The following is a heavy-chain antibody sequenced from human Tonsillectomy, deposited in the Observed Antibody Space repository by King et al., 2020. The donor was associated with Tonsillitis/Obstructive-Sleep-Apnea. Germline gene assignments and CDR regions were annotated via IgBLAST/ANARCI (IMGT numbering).Heavy chain of an antibody. CDR2: ISGDGGST. D-gene: IGHD2-2*01. J-gene: IGHJ6*03. CDR3: AKNKAPLVSAVVPNYYYMDV. Sequence: VQLVESGGGVVQPGGSLRLSCAASGFTFDDYAMHWVRQGPGKGLERVSLISGDGGSTYYADSVKGRFTISRANSKNSLYLQMNSLRTEDTALYYCAKNKAPLVSAVVPNYYYMDVWGKGTTVTVSS. V-gene: IGHV3-43*02. CDR1: GFTFDDYA.